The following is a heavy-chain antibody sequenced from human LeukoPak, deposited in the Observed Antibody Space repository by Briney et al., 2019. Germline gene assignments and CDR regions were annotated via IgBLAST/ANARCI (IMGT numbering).Heavy chain of an antibody. D-gene: IGHD3-22*01. V-gene: IGHV4-59*08. CDR2: IYYSGSA. J-gene: IGHJ4*02. Sequence: SETLSLTCTVSGGSISRYYWSWIRQPPGKGLEWIGYIYYSGSANYNPSLKSRVTISVDTSKNQFSLKLSSVTAADTAVYYCARQYYYDSSGYFDYWGRGTLVTVSS. CDR3: ARQYYYDSSGYFDY. CDR1: GGSISRYY.